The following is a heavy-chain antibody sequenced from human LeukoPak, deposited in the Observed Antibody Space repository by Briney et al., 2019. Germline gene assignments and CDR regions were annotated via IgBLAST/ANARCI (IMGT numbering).Heavy chain of an antibody. J-gene: IGHJ3*02. CDR1: GFTFNIYA. V-gene: IGHV3-23*01. Sequence: GGSLRLSCAASGFTFNIYAMSWVRQAPGKGLEWVSVISGIGDSTYYADSVKGRFTISRDNAKNSLFLQMNSLRAEDTAVYYCARGRQNSGSYSDAFDIWGQGTMVTVSS. D-gene: IGHD1-26*01. CDR3: ARGRQNSGSYSDAFDI. CDR2: ISGIGDST.